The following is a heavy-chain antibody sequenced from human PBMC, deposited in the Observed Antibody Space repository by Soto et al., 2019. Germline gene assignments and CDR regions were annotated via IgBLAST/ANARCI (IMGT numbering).Heavy chain of an antibody. CDR3: ARVQSLYYYESSGYSDAFDS. J-gene: IGHJ3*02. CDR1: GFTFSDYY. CDR2: ISSSGSTI. D-gene: IGHD3-22*01. V-gene: IGHV3-11*01. Sequence: GGSLRLSCAASGFTFSDYYMSWIRQAPGKGLEWVSYISSSGSTIYYADSVKGRFTISRDNAKNSLYLQMNSLRAEDMAVYYCARVQSLYYYESSGYSDAFDSWGRGTTVTISS.